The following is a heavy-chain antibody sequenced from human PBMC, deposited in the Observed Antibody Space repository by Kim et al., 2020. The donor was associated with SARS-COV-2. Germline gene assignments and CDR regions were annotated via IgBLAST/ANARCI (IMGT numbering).Heavy chain of an antibody. CDR3: ARGEPDHDAFDI. Sequence: YADSVKGRFTISRDNAKNSLYLQMNSLRAEDTAVYYCARGEPDHDAFDIWGQGTMVTVSS. V-gene: IGHV3-21*01. J-gene: IGHJ3*02. D-gene: IGHD1-26*01.